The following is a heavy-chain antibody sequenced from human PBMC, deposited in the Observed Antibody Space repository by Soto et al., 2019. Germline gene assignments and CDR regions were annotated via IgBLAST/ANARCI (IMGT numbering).Heavy chain of an antibody. CDR2: IYYTGST. Sequence: SETLSLTCSVSGGSFISSSYYWGWIPQPPGKGLEWIGSIYYTGSTYYNPSLKSRVTISMDTSKTQFSLKLSSVTAADTAVYYCARDNYYDGSGYAFDIWGQGTMVT. CDR3: ARDNYYDGSGYAFDI. CDR1: GGSFISSSYY. V-gene: IGHV4-39*01. D-gene: IGHD3-22*01. J-gene: IGHJ3*02.